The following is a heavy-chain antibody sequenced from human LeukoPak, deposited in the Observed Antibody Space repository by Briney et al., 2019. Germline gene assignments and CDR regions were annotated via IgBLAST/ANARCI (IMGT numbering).Heavy chain of an antibody. CDR2: IYHSGST. CDR3: ARSYYYDSSGYNVGAFDI. J-gene: IGHJ3*02. V-gene: IGHV4-30-2*01. Sequence: SQTLSPTCAVSGGPISSGGYSWSWIRQPPGKGLEWIGYIYHSGSTYYNPSLKSRVTISVDRSKNQFSLKLSSVTAADTAVYYCARSYYYDSSGYNVGAFDIWGQGTMVTVSS. D-gene: IGHD3-22*01. CDR1: GGPISSGGYS.